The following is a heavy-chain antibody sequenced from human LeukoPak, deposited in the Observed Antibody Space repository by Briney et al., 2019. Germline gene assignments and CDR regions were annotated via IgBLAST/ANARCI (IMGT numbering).Heavy chain of an antibody. CDR3: ARLGDRETTPEGNFDC. D-gene: IGHD3-16*01. CDR2: IYHSGST. CDR1: GYSISSGYY. J-gene: IGHJ4*02. Sequence: SETLSLTCAVSGYSISSGYYWGWIRQPPGKALEWIGSIYHSGSTYYNPSLKSRVTISVDTSKNQFSLKLSSVTAADTAVCYCARLGDRETTPEGNFDCWGQGTLVTVSS. V-gene: IGHV4-38-2*01.